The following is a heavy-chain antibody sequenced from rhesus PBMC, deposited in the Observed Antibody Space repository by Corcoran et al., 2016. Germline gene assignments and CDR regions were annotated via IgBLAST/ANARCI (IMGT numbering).Heavy chain of an antibody. Sequence: QVQLVQSGAEVKKPGSSIKVSCKASGYTFTDYYMHWVRQAPGQGLEWIDTTNPTPGGTHTAQKFQGGVTMTRDPSTNTVYMDLSSLRSEDTAVYYCARAAGGDDYWGQGVLVTVSS. V-gene: IGHV1-138*01. J-gene: IGHJ4*01. CDR2: TNPTPGGT. CDR1: GYTFTDYY. D-gene: IGHD6-37*01. CDR3: ARAAGGDDY.